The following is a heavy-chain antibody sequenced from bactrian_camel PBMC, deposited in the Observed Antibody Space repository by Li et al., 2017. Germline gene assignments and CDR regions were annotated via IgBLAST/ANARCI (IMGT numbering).Heavy chain of an antibody. Sequence: QVQLVESGGGLVQPGGSLNLSCAATGKTNVLNCMGWFRQTPGKEREAVATIYAGGSTRYYADSVKGRFTISRDNAKNTVYLQMDNLKPEDTGMYFCAAGLTSRSLSTCTLEDDPWGTELGYWGQGTQVTVS. CDR1: GKTNVLNC. V-gene: IGHV3S54*01. CDR3: AAGLTSRSLSTCTLEDDPWGTELGY. J-gene: IGHJ4*01. D-gene: IGHD5*01. CDR2: IYAGGSTR.